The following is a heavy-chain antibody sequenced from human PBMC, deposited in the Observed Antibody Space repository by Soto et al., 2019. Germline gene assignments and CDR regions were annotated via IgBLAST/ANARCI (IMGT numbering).Heavy chain of an antibody. V-gene: IGHV3-74*01. J-gene: IGHJ6*03. Sequence: EVKLVESGGGLVQPGGSLRLSCAASGFTFSNYWMYWVRQAPGKGLVWVSRINSDGSVSSYADSVKGRLTISRDNVKNTLYLQMNSLRVEDTAVYYCARGDCVGGTCYSLAGSFYYCMDVWGKGTTVTVFS. CDR2: INSDGSVS. CDR3: ARGDCVGGTCYSLAGSFYYCMDV. D-gene: IGHD2-15*01. CDR1: GFTFSNYW.